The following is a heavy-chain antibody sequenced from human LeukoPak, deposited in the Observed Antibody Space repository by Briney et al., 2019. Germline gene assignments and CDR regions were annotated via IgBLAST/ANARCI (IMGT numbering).Heavy chain of an antibody. CDR3: ARDKEAAVDFWSGYYPL. Sequence: PGGSLRLSCAASGFIFSSYWMGWVRQAPGKGLEWVANIKRDGSERYYVDSVKGRFTISRDNAQNSLYLQMNSLRDEDTGVYYCARDKEAAVDFWSGYYPLWGQGTLVTASS. CDR2: IKRDGSER. CDR1: GFIFSSYW. J-gene: IGHJ4*02. V-gene: IGHV3-7*01. D-gene: IGHD3-3*01.